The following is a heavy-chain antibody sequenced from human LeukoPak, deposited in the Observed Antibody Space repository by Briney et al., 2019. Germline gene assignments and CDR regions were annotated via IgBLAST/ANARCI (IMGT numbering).Heavy chain of an antibody. CDR1: GGSFSGYY. CDR2: INHSGST. Sequence: SETLSLTCAVYGGSFSGYYWSWIRQPPGKGPEWIGEINHSGSTNYNPSLKSRVTISVDTSKNQFSLKLSSVTAADTAVYYCARGLGYSGYEGAYYFDYWGQGTLVTVSS. J-gene: IGHJ4*02. CDR3: ARGLGYSGYEGAYYFDY. D-gene: IGHD5-12*01. V-gene: IGHV4-34*01.